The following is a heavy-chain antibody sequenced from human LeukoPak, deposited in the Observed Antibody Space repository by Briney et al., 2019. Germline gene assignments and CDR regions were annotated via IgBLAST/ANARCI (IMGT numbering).Heavy chain of an antibody. CDR1: GYTFTGYY. Sequence: GASVKVSCKASGYTFTGYYMHWVRQAPGQGLEWMGWINPNSGGTNYAQKFQGRVTMTRDTSISTAYMELSRLRSDDTAVYYCARDAYSSSSWWFDPWGQGTLVTVSS. CDR2: INPNSGGT. CDR3: ARDAYSSSSWWFDP. D-gene: IGHD6-6*01. V-gene: IGHV1-2*02. J-gene: IGHJ5*02.